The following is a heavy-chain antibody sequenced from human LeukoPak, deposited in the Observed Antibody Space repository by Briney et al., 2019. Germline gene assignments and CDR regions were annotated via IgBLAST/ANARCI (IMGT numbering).Heavy chain of an antibody. V-gene: IGHV3-21*01. CDR1: GFTFSSYS. Sequence: PGGSLRLSCAASGFTFSSYSMNWVRQAPGKGLEWVSSISSSSSYIYYADSVKGRFTISSDNAKNSLYLQMNSLRAEDTAVYFCARGGIAAADNWFDPWGQGTLVTVSS. D-gene: IGHD6-13*01. CDR2: ISSSSSYI. CDR3: ARGGIAAADNWFDP. J-gene: IGHJ5*02.